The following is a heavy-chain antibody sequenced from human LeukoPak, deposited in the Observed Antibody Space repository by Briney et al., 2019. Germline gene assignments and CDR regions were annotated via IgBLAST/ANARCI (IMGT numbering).Heavy chain of an antibody. D-gene: IGHD3-9*01. CDR3: AKDGMGDYDILTGL. J-gene: IGHJ4*02. CDR1: GFTFSSYA. CDR2: ISGSGGST. Sequence: PGGSLRLSCAASGFTFSSYAMSWVRQAPGKGLEWVSAISGSGGSTYYADSVKGRFTISRDNSKNTLYLQMNSLRAEDTAVYYCAKDGMGDYDILTGLWGQGTLVTVSS. V-gene: IGHV3-23*01.